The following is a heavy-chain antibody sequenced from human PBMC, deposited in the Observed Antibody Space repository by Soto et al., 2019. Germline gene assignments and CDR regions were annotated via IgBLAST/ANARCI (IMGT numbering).Heavy chain of an antibody. CDR2: IKKDGSEK. CDR3: AGATSRYWRGGLLAY. Sequence: EVQLVESGGGLVEPGGSLRLSCAASGFTLDSFWMSWVRQAPGKGLEWVANIKKDGSEKVNVDSVKGRFTISRDNAKSSRYLRMSSLSGKDTAVYYCAGATSRYWRGGLLAYWGQGTPVTIFS. J-gene: IGHJ4*02. V-gene: IGHV3-7*05. CDR1: GFTLDSFW. D-gene: IGHD2-15*01.